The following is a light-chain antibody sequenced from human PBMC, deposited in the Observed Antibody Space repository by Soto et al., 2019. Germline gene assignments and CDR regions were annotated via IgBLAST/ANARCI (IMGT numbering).Light chain of an antibody. CDR2: DTS. V-gene: IGKV3-11*01. CDR3: QQRSDWPPT. J-gene: IGKJ1*01. CDR1: QTVGSY. Sequence: EIVLTQSTATLSLSPGERATLSCRASQTVGSYLAWFRQTPGQAPRLLIYDTSIRATGIPARFSGSGSGTDFTLTISSLEAEDFAVYYCQQRSDWPPTFGQGTNVDIK.